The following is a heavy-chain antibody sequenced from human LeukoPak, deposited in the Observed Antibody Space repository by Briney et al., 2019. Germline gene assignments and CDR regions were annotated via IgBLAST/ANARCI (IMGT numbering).Heavy chain of an antibody. CDR3: ARGFGHP. CDR1: GDSISGYY. Sequence: SETLSLTCTVSGDSISGYYWSWFRQPPGKGLEWIGRVYTSGTTNYNPSLKSRVTMSVDTSKNQFSLKLSSVTAADTAVYYCARGFGHPWGQGTLVTVSS. CDR2: VYTSGTT. J-gene: IGHJ5*02. D-gene: IGHD3-10*01. V-gene: IGHV4-4*07.